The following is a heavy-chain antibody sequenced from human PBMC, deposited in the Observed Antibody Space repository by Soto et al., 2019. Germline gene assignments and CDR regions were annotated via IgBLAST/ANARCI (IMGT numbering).Heavy chain of an antibody. CDR3: VKGYSNSYYFYYMDV. CDR2: ISGSGGTT. Sequence: EVQLLESGGGLVQPGGSLRVSCAASGFTFDNYAMGWVRQAPGTGLEWVSGISGSGGTTYHADSVKGRFTISRDNSKNMLYLQMSSLRAEDAAVYYCVKGYSNSYYFYYMDVWGEGTTVTVSS. V-gene: IGHV3-23*01. J-gene: IGHJ6*03. CDR1: GFTFDNYA. D-gene: IGHD6-6*01.